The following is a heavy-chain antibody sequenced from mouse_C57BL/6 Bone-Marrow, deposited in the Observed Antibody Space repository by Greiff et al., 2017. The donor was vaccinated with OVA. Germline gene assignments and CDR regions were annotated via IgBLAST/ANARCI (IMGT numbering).Heavy chain of an antibody. CDR1: GYTFTSYW. CDR2: IDPSDSYT. V-gene: IGHV1-50*01. J-gene: IGHJ3*01. Sequence: QVQLQQSGAELVKPVASVKLSCKASGYTFTSYWMQWVKQRPGQGLEWIGEIDPSDSYTNYNQKFKGKATLTVDTSSSTAYMQLSSLTSEDSAVYYCASAVFAYWGQGTLVTVSA. CDR3: ASAVFAY.